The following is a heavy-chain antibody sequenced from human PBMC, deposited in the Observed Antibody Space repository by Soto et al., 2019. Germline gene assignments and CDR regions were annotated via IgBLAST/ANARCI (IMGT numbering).Heavy chain of an antibody. D-gene: IGHD2-15*01. CDR1: GGSISSYY. Sequence: SETLSLTCTVSGGSISSYYWSWIRQPPGKGLEWIGYIYYSGSTNYNPSLKSRVTISVDTSKNQFSLKLSSVTAADTAVYYCARVVVAATSYYYGMDVWGQGTTVTVSS. CDR2: IYYSGST. J-gene: IGHJ6*02. V-gene: IGHV4-59*01. CDR3: ARVVVAATSYYYGMDV.